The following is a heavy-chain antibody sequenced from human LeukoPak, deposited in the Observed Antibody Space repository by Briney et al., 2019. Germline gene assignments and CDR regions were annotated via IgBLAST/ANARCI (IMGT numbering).Heavy chain of an antibody. CDR2: IGTAGDT. CDR3: ARDSMEAGSGWHNFDY. CDR1: GFTFSSYD. D-gene: IGHD6-19*01. V-gene: IGHV3-13*01. Sequence: GGSLRLSCAASGFTFSSYDMHWVRQATGKGLEWVSAIGTAGDTYYPGSVKGRFTISRENAKNSLYLQMNSLRAEDTAVYYCARDSMEAGSGWHNFDYWGQGTLVTVSS. J-gene: IGHJ4*02.